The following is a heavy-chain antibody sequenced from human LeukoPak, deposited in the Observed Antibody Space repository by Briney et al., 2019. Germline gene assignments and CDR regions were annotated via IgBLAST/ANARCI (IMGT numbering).Heavy chain of an antibody. Sequence: GGSLRLSCAASGFTFSSYGMQWFRQTPGKGLEWVAFIHYDRSNKYYANSVKGRFTISRDNSKNTLYLHMNSLRAEDTAVYYCAKDPIRGVRPYYFSSWGQGTLVTVSS. CDR1: GFTFSSYG. J-gene: IGHJ4*02. D-gene: IGHD3-10*01. CDR3: AKDPIRGVRPYYFSS. V-gene: IGHV3-30*02. CDR2: IHYDRSNK.